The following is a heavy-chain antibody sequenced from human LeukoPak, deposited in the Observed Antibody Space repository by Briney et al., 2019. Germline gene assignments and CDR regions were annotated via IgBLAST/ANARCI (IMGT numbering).Heavy chain of an antibody. CDR3: ARDIGSGSYDY. D-gene: IGHD3-10*01. CDR2: ISSSSSYI. Sequence: GGSLRLSCAASGFTFSSYSMNWGRQAPGEGLGWVSSISSSSSYIYYADSVKGRFTISRDNAKNSLYLQMNSLRAEDTAVYYCARDIGSGSYDYWGQGTLVTVSS. J-gene: IGHJ4*02. V-gene: IGHV3-21*01. CDR1: GFTFSSYS.